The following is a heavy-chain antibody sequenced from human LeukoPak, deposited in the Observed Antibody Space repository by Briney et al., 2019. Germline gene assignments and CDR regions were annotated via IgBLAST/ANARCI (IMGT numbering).Heavy chain of an antibody. D-gene: IGHD3-22*01. CDR1: GGTFSSYA. V-gene: IGHV1-69*04. J-gene: IGHJ3*02. Sequence: SVKVSCKASGGTFSSYAISWVRQAPGQGLEWMGRIIPILGIANYAQKFQGRVTITADKSTSTAYMELSSLRSEDTAVYYCAREREELYDSSGYYYGVDAFDIWGQGTMVTVSS. CDR2: IIPILGIA. CDR3: AREREELYDSSGYYYGVDAFDI.